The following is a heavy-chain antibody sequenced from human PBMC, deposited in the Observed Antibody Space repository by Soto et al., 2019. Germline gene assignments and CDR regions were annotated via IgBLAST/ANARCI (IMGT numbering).Heavy chain of an antibody. J-gene: IGHJ4*02. Sequence: GGSLRLSCTVSGFTFDDYAMSWVRQAPGKGLEWVSSISPTSISEYYADSMKGRFTISRDNSENTLYLQIHSLTAADTAVYYCARDSRTYHFDYWGQGTLVTVPS. CDR1: GFTFDDYA. V-gene: IGHV3-23*01. CDR2: ISPTSISE. CDR3: ARDSRTYHFDY.